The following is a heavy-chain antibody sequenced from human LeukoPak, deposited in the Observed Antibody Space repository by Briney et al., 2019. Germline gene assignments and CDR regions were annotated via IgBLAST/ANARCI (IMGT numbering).Heavy chain of an antibody. D-gene: IGHD6-19*01. CDR1: GFTFSSYS. Sequence: GGSLRLSCAASGFTFSSYSMNWVRQAPGKGLEWVSSISSSSSYIYYADSVKGRFTISRGNAKNSLYLQMNSLRAEDTAVYYCARAVGGTSSFDYWGQGTLVTVSS. V-gene: IGHV3-21*01. CDR2: ISSSSSYI. CDR3: ARAVGGTSSFDY. J-gene: IGHJ4*02.